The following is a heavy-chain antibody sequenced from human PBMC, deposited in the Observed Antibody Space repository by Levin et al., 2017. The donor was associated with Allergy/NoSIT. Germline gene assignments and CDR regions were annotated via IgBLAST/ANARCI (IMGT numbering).Heavy chain of an antibody. D-gene: IGHD3-22*01. CDR3: ARGSPEYYDSSGHWYY. CDR2: INHSGST. CDR1: GGSFSGYY. V-gene: IGHV4-34*01. J-gene: IGHJ4*02. Sequence: SETLSLTCAVYGGSFSGYYWSWIRQPPGKGLEWIGEINHSGSTNYNPSLKSRVTISVDTSKNQFSLKLSSVTAADTAVYYCARGSPEYYDSSGHWYYWGQGTLVTVSS.